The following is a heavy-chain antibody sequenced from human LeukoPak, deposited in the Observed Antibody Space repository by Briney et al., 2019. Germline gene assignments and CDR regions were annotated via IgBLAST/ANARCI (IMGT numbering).Heavy chain of an antibody. CDR2: INPSGGST. Sequence: ASVEVFCKASGYTLTSYYMHWVRQAPGQGLEGMGKINPSGGSTSYAQNFQGRVTMTRDMSTSTVYVELSSLSSEDTAVSYCAREGGTYYYDSSGYYYMDVWGKGTTVTVSS. D-gene: IGHD3-22*01. CDR1: GYTLTSYY. J-gene: IGHJ6*03. V-gene: IGHV1-46*01. CDR3: AREGGTYYYDSSGYYYMDV.